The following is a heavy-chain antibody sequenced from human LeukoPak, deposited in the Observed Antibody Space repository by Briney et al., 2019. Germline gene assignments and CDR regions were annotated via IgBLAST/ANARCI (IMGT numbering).Heavy chain of an antibody. V-gene: IGHV1-18*01. J-gene: IGHJ4*02. CDR3: ARDVLRSEWSYFDY. CDR2: ISGYNRNT. CDR1: GYTFDNYG. Sequence: GASVKVSCKASGYTFDNYGISWVRQAPGQGLEWMGWISGYNRNTKYAQRLQGRVIMTTDTSTSTVYMELRSLRSDDTAIYYCARDVLRSEWSYFDYWGQGTLVTVSS. D-gene: IGHD3-3*01.